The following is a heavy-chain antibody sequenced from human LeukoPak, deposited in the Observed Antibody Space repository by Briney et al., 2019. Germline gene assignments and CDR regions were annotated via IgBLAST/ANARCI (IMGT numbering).Heavy chain of an antibody. CDR3: ARDIVVVPAAIRGISWFDP. V-gene: IGHV4-31*03. CDR1: GGSISSGGYY. Sequence: PSETLSLTCTVSGGSISSGGYYWSWIRQHPGKGLEWIGYIYYSGSTYYHPSLKSRVTISVDTSKNQFSLKLSSVTAADTAVYYCARDIVVVPAAIRGISWFDPWGQGTLVTVSS. D-gene: IGHD2-2*02. J-gene: IGHJ5*02. CDR2: IYYSGST.